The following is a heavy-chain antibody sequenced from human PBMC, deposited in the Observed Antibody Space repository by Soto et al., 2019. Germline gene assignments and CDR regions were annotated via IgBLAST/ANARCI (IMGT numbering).Heavy chain of an antibody. V-gene: IGHV1-24*01. Sequence: ASVKVSCKVSGYTLTELSMRWVRQAPGKGLEWMGGFDPEDGETIYAQKFQGRVTMTEDTSTDTAYMELSSLRSEDTAVYYCAASSGYXXXDXXDIWGXGTMVTXXS. CDR3: AASSGYXXXDXXDI. CDR1: GYTLTELS. J-gene: IGHJ3*02. CDR2: FDPEDGET. D-gene: IGHD3-3*01.